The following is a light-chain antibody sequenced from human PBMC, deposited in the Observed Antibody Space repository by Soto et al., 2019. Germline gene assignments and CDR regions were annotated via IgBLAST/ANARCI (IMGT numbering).Light chain of an antibody. CDR3: QQYGSSPFS. Sequence: EIVLTQSPGTLSLSPGERVTLSCRASESVSTNSLAWYQQKPAQAPRLLIYRASNRATGIPDRFSASGSGTDFTLSISKLVPEDFAVYVCQQYGSSPFSFGGGTKVEI. CDR1: ESVSTNS. V-gene: IGKV3-20*01. J-gene: IGKJ4*01. CDR2: RAS.